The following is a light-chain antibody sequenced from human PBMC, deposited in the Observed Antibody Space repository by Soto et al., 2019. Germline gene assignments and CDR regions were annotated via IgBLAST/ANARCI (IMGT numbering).Light chain of an antibody. CDR3: CSYAGSSTLWRV. V-gene: IGLV2-23*01. CDR2: EGS. J-gene: IGLJ2*01. Sequence: QSALTQPASVSGSPGQSITISCTGTSSDVGSYNLVSWYQQHPGKAPKLMIYEGSKRHSGVSNRFSGSKSGNTASLTISGLQAEDEADYYCCSYAGSSTLWRVFGGGTKLTVL. CDR1: SSDVGSYNL.